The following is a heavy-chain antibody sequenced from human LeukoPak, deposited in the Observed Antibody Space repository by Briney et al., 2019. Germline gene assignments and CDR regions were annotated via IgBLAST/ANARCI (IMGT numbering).Heavy chain of an antibody. D-gene: IGHD6-13*01. Sequence: SETLSLTCTVSGGSISSYYWSWIRHPAGKGLEWIGRIYTSGSTNYNPSLKSRVTMSVDTSKNQFSLKLSSVTAADTAVYYWARDRPGAAGTPFDYWGQGTLVTVSS. V-gene: IGHV4-4*07. CDR1: GGSISSYY. CDR3: ARDRPGAAGTPFDY. CDR2: IYTSGST. J-gene: IGHJ4*02.